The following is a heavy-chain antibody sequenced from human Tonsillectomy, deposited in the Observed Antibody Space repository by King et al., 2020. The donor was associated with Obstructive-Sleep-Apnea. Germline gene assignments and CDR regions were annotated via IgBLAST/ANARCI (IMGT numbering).Heavy chain of an antibody. D-gene: IGHD1-26*01. CDR3: ARGGGSYGRSGGGLDY. J-gene: IGHJ4*02. CDR1: GYSFTSYR. V-gene: IGHV5-10-1*01. CDR2: IDPSDSYT. Sequence: QLVQSGAEVKKPGESLRLSCKGSGYSFTSYRISWVRQMPGKGLEWMGRIDPSDSYTNYSPSFQGHVTISADKSISTAYLQWSSLKASDTAMYYCARGGGSYGRSGGGLDYWGQGTLATVSS.